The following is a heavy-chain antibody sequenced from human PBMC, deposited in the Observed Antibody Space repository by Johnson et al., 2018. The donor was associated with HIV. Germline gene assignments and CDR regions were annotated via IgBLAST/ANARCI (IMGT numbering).Heavy chain of an antibody. J-gene: IGHJ3*02. V-gene: IGHV3-11*04. CDR1: GFTFSDYY. CDR3: ARDQWIELWRDAFDI. D-gene: IGHD5-18*01. Sequence: QVQLVESGGGLVKPGGSLRLSCAASGFTFSDYYMSWIRQGPGKGLEWVSYISSSGSTIFYADSVKGRFTISRDNAKNSLYLQMNSLRAEDTAVYYCARDQWIELWRDAFDIWGQGTMVTVSS. CDR2: ISSSGSTI.